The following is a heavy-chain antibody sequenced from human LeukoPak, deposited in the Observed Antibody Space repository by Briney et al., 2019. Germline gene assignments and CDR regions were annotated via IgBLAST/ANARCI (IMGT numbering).Heavy chain of an antibody. V-gene: IGHV4-39*07. D-gene: IGHD3-3*01. CDR3: ARNSIFGVIFLYFDC. CDR2: IFYSGST. Sequence: SETLSLTCTVSGGSINSNHYSWGWIRQSPGKGPEWIGSIFYSGSTYYNPSLKSRISISADTSNNQISLNLTSVTAADTAVYYCARNSIFGVIFLYFDCWGQGTLVTVSS. CDR1: GGSINSNHYS. J-gene: IGHJ4*02.